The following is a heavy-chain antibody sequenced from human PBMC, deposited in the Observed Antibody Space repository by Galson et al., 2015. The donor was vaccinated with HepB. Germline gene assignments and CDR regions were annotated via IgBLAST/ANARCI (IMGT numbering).Heavy chain of an antibody. Sequence: SETLSLTCTVSGGSISSSSYYWGWIRQPPGKGLEWIGSIYYSGSTYYNPSLKSRVTISVDTSKNQFSLKLSSVTAADTAVYYCARGRSWWLLAGYFDYWGQGTLVTVSS. V-gene: IGHV4-39*01. D-gene: IGHD3-22*01. CDR3: ARGRSWWLLAGYFDY. CDR2: IYYSGST. CDR1: GGSISSSSYY. J-gene: IGHJ4*02.